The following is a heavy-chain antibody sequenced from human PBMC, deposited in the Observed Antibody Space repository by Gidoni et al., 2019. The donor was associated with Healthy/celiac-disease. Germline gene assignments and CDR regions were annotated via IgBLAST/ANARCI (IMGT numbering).Heavy chain of an antibody. CDR3: ARRGSGWLIDY. Sequence: QLQLQESGPGLVKPSETLSLTCTVSGGSISSSSYYWGWIRQPPGKGLEWIGSIYYSGSTYYNPSLKSRVTISVDTSKNQFSLKLSSVTAADTAVYYCARRGSGWLIDYWGQGTLVTVSA. V-gene: IGHV4-39*01. J-gene: IGHJ4*02. CDR1: GGSISSSSYY. CDR2: IYYSGST. D-gene: IGHD6-19*01.